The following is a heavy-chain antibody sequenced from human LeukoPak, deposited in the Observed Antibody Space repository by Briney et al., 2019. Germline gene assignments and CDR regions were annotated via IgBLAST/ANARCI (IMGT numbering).Heavy chain of an antibody. V-gene: IGHV4-61*02. CDR2: FYTSGST. J-gene: IGHJ4*02. CDR3: AREGRLVRAFDY. CDR1: GGSISSGSYY. Sequence: SQTLSLTCTVSGGSISSGSYYWSWIRQPAGKGLEWIGRFYTSGSTNYNPSLKSRVTISVDTSKNQFSLKLNSVTAADTAVYYCAREGRLVRAFDYWGQGTLVTVSS. D-gene: IGHD6-19*01.